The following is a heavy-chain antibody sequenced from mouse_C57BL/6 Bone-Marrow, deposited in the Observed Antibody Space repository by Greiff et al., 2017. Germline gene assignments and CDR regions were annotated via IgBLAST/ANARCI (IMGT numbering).Heavy chain of an antibody. D-gene: IGHD2-1*01. Sequence: DVKLVESGGGLVKPGGSLKLSCAASGFTFSSYAMSWVRQTPGKRLEWVATISDGGSSTYYPDNVKGRFTISRDNDKNNLYLQMSHLKSEDTAMYYCARDYGNSNWGEGTLVTVSA. J-gene: IGHJ3*01. CDR2: ISDGGSST. V-gene: IGHV5-4*01. CDR3: ARDYGNSN. CDR1: GFTFSSYA.